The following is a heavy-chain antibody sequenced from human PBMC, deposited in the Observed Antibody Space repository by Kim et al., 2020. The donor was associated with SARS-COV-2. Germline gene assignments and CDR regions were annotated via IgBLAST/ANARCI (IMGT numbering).Heavy chain of an antibody. CDR2: ISYDGSNK. CDR1: GFTFSSYG. CDR3: AKDPNTDY. D-gene: IGHD2-2*02. J-gene: IGHJ4*02. Sequence: GGSLRLSCAASGFTFSSYGMHWVRQAPGKGLEWVAVISYDGSNKYYADSVKGRFTISRDNSKNTLYLQMNSLRAEDTAVYYCAKDPNTDYWGQGTLVTVSS. V-gene: IGHV3-30*18.